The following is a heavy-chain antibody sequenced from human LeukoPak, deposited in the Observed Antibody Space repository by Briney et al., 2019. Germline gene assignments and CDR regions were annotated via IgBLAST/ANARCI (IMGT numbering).Heavy chain of an antibody. CDR3: AKIADSSSWLNY. CDR1: GFTFSSYA. Sequence: PGGSLRLSCAASGFTFSSYAMHCVRQAPGKGLEWVAFIRYDGSNKYYADSVKGRFTISRDNSKNTLYMQMNSLRAEDTAVYYCAKIADSSSWLNYWGQGTLVTVSS. D-gene: IGHD6-13*01. CDR2: IRYDGSNK. V-gene: IGHV3-30*02. J-gene: IGHJ4*02.